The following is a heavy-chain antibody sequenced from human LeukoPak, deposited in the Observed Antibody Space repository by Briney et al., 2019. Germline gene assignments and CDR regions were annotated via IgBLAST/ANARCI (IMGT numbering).Heavy chain of an antibody. CDR1: GFTFSSYT. V-gene: IGHV3-23*01. CDR2: ISISGGTT. Sequence: GGSLRLSCAASGFTFSSYTMSWVRQAPGKGLEWVSSISISGGTTYYADSVKGRFTISRENSKSTLYLQMNNLRADDTAVYYCANEIRPNDYWGQGTLVTVSS. J-gene: IGHJ4*02. D-gene: IGHD4-17*01. CDR3: ANEIRPNDY.